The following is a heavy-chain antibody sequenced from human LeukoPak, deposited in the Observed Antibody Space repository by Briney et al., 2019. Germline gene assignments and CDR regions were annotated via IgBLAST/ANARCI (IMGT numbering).Heavy chain of an antibody. CDR1: GGTFSSYA. CDR3: ARASQGPAAIPFYYYYGMDV. J-gene: IGHJ6*04. CDR2: IIPILGIA. D-gene: IGHD2-2*01. V-gene: IGHV1-69*04. Sequence: SVKLSCNASGGTFSSYAISWVRQAPGQGLEWMGRIIPILGIANYAQKFQGRVTITADKSTSTAYMELSSLRSEDTAVYYCARASQGPAAIPFYYYYGMDVWGKGTTVTVSS.